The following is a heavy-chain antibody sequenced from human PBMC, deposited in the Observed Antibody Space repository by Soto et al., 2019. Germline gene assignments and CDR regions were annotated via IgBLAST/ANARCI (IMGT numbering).Heavy chain of an antibody. V-gene: IGHV3-23*01. J-gene: IGHJ6*02. Sequence: GESLRLSCAASGFTFSSYSMSWVRQSPVKGLEWVSAISGSGGSTYYADSVKGRFTISRDNSKNTLYLQMNSLRAEDTAVYYCAKDRIAAAGHYYYYGMDVWGQGTTVTVSS. CDR1: GFTFSSYS. CDR2: ISGSGGST. CDR3: AKDRIAAAGHYYYYGMDV. D-gene: IGHD6-13*01.